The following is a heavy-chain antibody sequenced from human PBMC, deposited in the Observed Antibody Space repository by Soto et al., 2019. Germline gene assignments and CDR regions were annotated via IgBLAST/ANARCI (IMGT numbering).Heavy chain of an antibody. D-gene: IGHD6-25*01. CDR2: IIPLLKTV. CDR3: ARDPVDLFGYMDV. Sequence: QEELVQSGAEVKKPGYSVNVSCKASAGTFASYSITWVRQAPGQRLEWMGEIIPLLKTVNYAQKFQGRVTITGDRSTSTVYMALSRLRSDDTAVYYCARDPVDLFGYMDVWGHGTTVTVS. J-gene: IGHJ6*02. CDR1: AGTFASYS. V-gene: IGHV1-69*06.